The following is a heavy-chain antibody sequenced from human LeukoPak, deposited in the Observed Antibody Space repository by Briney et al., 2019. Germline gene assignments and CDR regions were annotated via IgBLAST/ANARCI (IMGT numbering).Heavy chain of an antibody. D-gene: IGHD1-1*01. V-gene: IGHV1-2*02. Sequence: ASVKVSCKASGYTFTGYYIHWVRQAPGQGLEWMGWINPNSDGTDYAQKFQGRVTMTRDTSISTAYMELSRLRSDDTAVYYCARAQPITSFDYWGQGTLVTVSS. CDR3: ARAQPITSFDY. CDR1: GYTFTGYY. J-gene: IGHJ4*02. CDR2: INPNSDGT.